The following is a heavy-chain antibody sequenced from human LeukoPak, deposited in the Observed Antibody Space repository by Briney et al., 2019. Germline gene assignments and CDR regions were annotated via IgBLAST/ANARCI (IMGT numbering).Heavy chain of an antibody. V-gene: IGHV3-9*01. J-gene: IGHJ4*02. CDR3: VKDRSWEGRTVGFDY. D-gene: IGHD6-13*01. CDR2: ISCNSGSI. CDR1: GFTFADYA. Sequence: GGSLRLSCEASGFTFADYAMHWVRQAPGEGLEWVSCISCNSGSIGYADSVKGRFTISRDNAKNSLYLQMNSLRAEDTALYYCVKDRSWEGRTVGFDYWGQGTLVTVSS.